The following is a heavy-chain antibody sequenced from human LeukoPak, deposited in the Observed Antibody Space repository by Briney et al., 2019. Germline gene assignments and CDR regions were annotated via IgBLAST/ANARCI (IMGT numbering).Heavy chain of an antibody. CDR3: ARLSSGYYYYMDV. J-gene: IGHJ6*03. D-gene: IGHD3-22*01. Sequence: SETLSLTCTVSGGSISSYYWSWIRQPPGKGLEWIGYIYYSGSTNYNPSLKGRVTISVDTSKNQFSLKLSSVTAADTAVYYCARLSSGYYYYMDVWGKGTTVTVSS. CDR2: IYYSGST. V-gene: IGHV4-59*01. CDR1: GGSISSYY.